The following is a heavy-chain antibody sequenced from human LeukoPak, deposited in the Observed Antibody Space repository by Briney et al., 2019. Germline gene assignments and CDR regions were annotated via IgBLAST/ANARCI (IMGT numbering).Heavy chain of an antibody. J-gene: IGHJ5*02. V-gene: IGHV4-39*07. CDR1: GGSTSSYY. D-gene: IGHD3-10*01. CDR3: ARESLVRGATNWFDP. CDR2: IYYSGTT. Sequence: SETLSLTCTVSGGSTSSYYWSWIRQPPGKGLGWIGSIYYSGTTYYNPSLKSRVAISVDTSKNQFSLKLSSVTAADTAVYYCARESLVRGATNWFDPWGLGTLVTVSS.